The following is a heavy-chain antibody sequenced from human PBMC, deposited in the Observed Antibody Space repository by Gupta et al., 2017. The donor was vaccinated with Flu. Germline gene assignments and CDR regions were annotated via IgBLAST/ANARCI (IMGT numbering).Heavy chain of an antibody. V-gene: IGHV1-3*04. CDR1: TTYG. Sequence: TTYGIHWVRQDPGHRLEWMGWINTGNSDTKYSQNFQGKGTITSDTSASTAFMELTSLSSEDTAVYYCARDLAGGSGWCPDNWGQGTLVTVSS. CDR2: INTGNSDT. J-gene: IGHJ4*02. CDR3: ARDLAGGSGWCPDN. D-gene: IGHD6-19*01.